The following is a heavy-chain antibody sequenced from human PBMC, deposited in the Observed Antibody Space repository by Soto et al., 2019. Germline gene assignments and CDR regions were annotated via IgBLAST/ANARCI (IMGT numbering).Heavy chain of an antibody. CDR2: INSDGSST. CDR3: ARDKEVAVAYYYYGMDV. V-gene: IGHV3-74*01. D-gene: IGHD6-19*01. J-gene: IGHJ6*02. CDR1: GFTFSSYW. Sequence: GGSLRLSCAASGFTFSSYWMHWVRQAPGKGLVWVSRINSDGSSTSYADSVKGRFTISRDNAKNTLYLQMNSLRAEDTAVYYCARDKEVAVAYYYYGMDVWGQGTTVTVSS.